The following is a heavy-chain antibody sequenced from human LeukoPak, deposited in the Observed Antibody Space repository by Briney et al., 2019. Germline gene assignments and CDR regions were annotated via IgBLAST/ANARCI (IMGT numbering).Heavy chain of an antibody. Sequence: SGTLSLTCAVSGGSISSSNWWSWVRQPPGKGLEWIGEIYHSGSTNYNPSLKSRVTISVDTSKNQFSLKLSSVTAADTAVYYCASVWVPYYYYGMDVWGQGTTVTVSS. J-gene: IGHJ6*02. CDR3: ASVWVPYYYYGMDV. D-gene: IGHD3-16*01. V-gene: IGHV4-4*02. CDR1: GGSISSSNW. CDR2: IYHSGST.